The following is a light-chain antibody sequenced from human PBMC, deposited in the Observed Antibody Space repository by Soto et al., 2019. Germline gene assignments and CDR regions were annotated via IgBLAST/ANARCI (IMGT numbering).Light chain of an antibody. CDR3: QTWDSSTAV. CDR1: RLGDKY. Sequence: SYELTQPPSVSVSPGQTASITCSGDRLGDKYASWFQQKPGQSPVLVIYQDNKRPSGIPERFSGSNSGNTATLTISGTQAMDEADYYCQTWDSSTAVFGGGTQLTVL. CDR2: QDN. J-gene: IGLJ2*01. V-gene: IGLV3-1*01.